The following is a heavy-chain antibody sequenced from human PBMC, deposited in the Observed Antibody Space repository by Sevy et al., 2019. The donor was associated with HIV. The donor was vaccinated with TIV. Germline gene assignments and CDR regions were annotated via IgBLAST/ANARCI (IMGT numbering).Heavy chain of an antibody. Sequence: SETLSLTCTVSGGSISSYYWSWIRHPPGKGLEWIGYIYNSGSTNYNPSLKSRVTISVDTSKNQFSLKLSSVTAADTAVYYCARHGAQVGASDYWGQGTLVTVSS. CDR3: ARHGAQVGASDY. V-gene: IGHV4-59*08. J-gene: IGHJ4*02. CDR1: GGSISSYY. D-gene: IGHD1-26*01. CDR2: IYNSGST.